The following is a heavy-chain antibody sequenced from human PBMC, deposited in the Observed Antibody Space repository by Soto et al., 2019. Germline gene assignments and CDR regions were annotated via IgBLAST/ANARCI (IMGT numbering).Heavy chain of an antibody. CDR2: IIPIFGTA. Sequence: SVKVACKASGGPLISYAISWVRQAPGQGLEWMGGIIPIFGTANYAQKFQGRVTITADESTSTAYMELSSLRSEDTAVYYCARDANILGISLMYYFDYWGQGTLVTVPS. CDR1: GGPLISYA. CDR3: ARDANILGISLMYYFDY. D-gene: IGHD3-9*01. V-gene: IGHV1-69*13. J-gene: IGHJ4*02.